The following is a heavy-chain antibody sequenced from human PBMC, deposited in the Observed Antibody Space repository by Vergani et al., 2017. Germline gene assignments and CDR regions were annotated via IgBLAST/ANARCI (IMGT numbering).Heavy chain of an antibody. V-gene: IGHV4-4*02. CDR3: AMGPSRSYSSSPLLGY. Sequence: QVQLQESGPGLVKPSGTLSLTCAVSGGSISSSNWWRWVRQPPGKGLGWIGEIYHSGSTNYNPSLKSRVTISVDKSKNQFSLKLSSVTAADTAVYYGAMGPSRSYSSSPLLGYWGQGTLVTVSS. CDR2: IYHSGST. J-gene: IGHJ4*02. CDR1: GGSISSSNW. D-gene: IGHD6-13*01.